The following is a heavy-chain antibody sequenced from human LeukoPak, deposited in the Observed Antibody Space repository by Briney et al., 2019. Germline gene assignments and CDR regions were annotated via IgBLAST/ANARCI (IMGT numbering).Heavy chain of an antibody. J-gene: IGHJ6*03. CDR2: IFTSGST. Sequence: SETLSLTCTVSGDSISSYYSTWIRQPAGKGLQWIGRIFTSGSTSYNPSLKSRLTISLDMSKNQFSRKLTSVTAADTAVYFCARGGGTLHYMDVWGKGTTVTISS. CDR1: GDSISSYY. CDR3: ARGGGTLHYMDV. V-gene: IGHV4-4*07. D-gene: IGHD3-16*01.